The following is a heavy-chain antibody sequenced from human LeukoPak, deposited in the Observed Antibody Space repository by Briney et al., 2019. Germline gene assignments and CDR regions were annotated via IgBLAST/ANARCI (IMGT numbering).Heavy chain of an antibody. V-gene: IGHV4-59*01. CDR2: IYYSGST. D-gene: IGHD3-22*01. J-gene: IGHJ4*02. CDR3: ARVSRSSSWYPYDSSGYYDY. CDR1: GGSISNYY. Sequence: PSETLSLTCNVSGGSISNYYWSWIRQPPGKGLEWIGYIYYSGSTNYNPSLKSRVTISVDTSKNQFSLKLSSVTAADTAVYYCARVSRSSSWYPYDSSGYYDYWGQGTLVTVSS.